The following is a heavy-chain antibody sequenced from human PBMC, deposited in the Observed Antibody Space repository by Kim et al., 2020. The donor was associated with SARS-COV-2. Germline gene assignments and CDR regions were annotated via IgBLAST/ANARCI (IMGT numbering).Heavy chain of an antibody. CDR2: IWYDGSNK. CDR1: GFTFSSYG. D-gene: IGHD2-2*01. J-gene: IGHJ6*02. CDR3: AKGVSDVVVPAAPPPLWVDV. V-gene: IGHV3-33*06. Sequence: GGSLRLSCAASGFTFSSYGMHWVRQAPGKGLEWVAVIWYDGSNKYYADSVKGRFTISRDNSKNTLYLQMNSLRAEDTAVYYCAKGVSDVVVPAAPPPLWVDVWGQGTTVTVSS.